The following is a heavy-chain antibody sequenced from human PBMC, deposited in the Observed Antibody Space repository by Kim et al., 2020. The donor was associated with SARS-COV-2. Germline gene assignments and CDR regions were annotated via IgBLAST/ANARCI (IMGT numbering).Heavy chain of an antibody. D-gene: IGHD3-16*01. CDR1: GGSVSSGSYY. CDR3: ARVFGRAVVDY. Sequence: SETLSLTCTVSGGSVSSGSYYWSWIRQPPGKGLEWIGYIYYSGSTNYNPSLKSRVTISVDTSKNQFSLKLSSVTAADTAVYYCARVFGRAVVDYWGQGTL. J-gene: IGHJ4*02. CDR2: IYYSGST. V-gene: IGHV4-61*01.